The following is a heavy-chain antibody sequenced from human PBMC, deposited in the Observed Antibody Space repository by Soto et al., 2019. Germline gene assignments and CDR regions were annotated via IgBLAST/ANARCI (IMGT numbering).Heavy chain of an antibody. V-gene: IGHV4-31*03. J-gene: IGHJ6*04. CDR1: GGSIISGGYY. D-gene: IGHD2-15*01. CDR2: IYYSGST. CDR3: ARGDTHRNYYGMDV. Sequence: SETLSLTCTVSGGSIISGGYYWSWIRHHPGKGLEWIGYIYYSGSTYYNPSLKSRVTISVETSKNQFSLKLSSVSAADTAVYYCARGDTHRNYYGMDVWGKGTTVTGS.